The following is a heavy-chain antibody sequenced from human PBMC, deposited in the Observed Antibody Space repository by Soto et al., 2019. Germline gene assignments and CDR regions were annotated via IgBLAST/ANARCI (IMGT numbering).Heavy chain of an antibody. J-gene: IGHJ6*02. CDR2: IWYDESNK. Sequence: GGSLRLSCAASGFTFSSYGMHWVRQAPGKGLEWVAVIWYDESNKYCADSVKGRFTISRDNSKNTLYLQMNSLRAEDTAVYYCARNGLGYYDSGPSYFYYGMDVWGQGTTVTVSS. CDR3: ARNGLGYYDSGPSYFYYGMDV. D-gene: IGHD3-10*01. V-gene: IGHV3-33*01. CDR1: GFTFSSYG.